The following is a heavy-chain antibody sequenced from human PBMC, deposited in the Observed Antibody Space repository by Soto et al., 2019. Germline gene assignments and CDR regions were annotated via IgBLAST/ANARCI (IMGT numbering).Heavy chain of an antibody. D-gene: IGHD6-13*01. CDR1: GGSIRTYY. CDR3: ARGHDAAEAGT. Sequence: PSETLSLTCTVSGGSIRTYYWSWIRQPPGKGLEWIGYIFYSGSTNYNPSLKSRVTLSVDTSKNQFSLQLSSVPVADTAVYYCARGHDAAEAGTWGQGTLVTVSS. CDR2: IFYSGST. V-gene: IGHV4-59*01. J-gene: IGHJ4*02.